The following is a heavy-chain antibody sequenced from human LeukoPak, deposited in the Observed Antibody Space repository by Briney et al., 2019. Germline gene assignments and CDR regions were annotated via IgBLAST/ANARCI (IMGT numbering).Heavy chain of an antibody. V-gene: IGHV1-8*03. CDR2: MNPNSGNT. D-gene: IGHD5-18*01. CDR3: GILQLWSPYYYYYCRVV. Sequence: GASVKLSCKASGYTFTSYEINWVRQSTGQGLEWMGWMNPNSGNTGYAQKFQGRVTITRNTSISTAYMELSSLRSEDTAVYYCGILQLWSPYYYYYCRVVWGKGTADTVSS. J-gene: IGHJ6*03. CDR1: GYTFTSYE.